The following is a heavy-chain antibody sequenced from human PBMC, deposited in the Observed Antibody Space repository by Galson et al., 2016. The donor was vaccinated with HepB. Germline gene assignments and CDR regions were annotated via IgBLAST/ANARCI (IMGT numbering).Heavy chain of an antibody. Sequence: ETLSLTCVVSGGSLSTNYYWGWIRPPPGRGLAWIGSFYSIDNNYYNPSLPSRVTISADTSKNQLTLRLKSVTTADTGVYSCATGVVVAGKYYYYYMDVWGKGTTVTVSS. CDR2: FYSIDNN. CDR1: GGSLSTNYY. V-gene: IGHV4-39*01. CDR3: ATGVVVAGKYYYYYMDV. J-gene: IGHJ6*03. D-gene: IGHD3-3*01.